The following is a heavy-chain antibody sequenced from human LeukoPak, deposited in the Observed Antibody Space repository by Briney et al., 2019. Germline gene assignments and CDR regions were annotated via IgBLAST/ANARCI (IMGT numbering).Heavy chain of an antibody. CDR1: GFVFSCYS. J-gene: IGHJ4*02. CDR3: ARDRNGGSFDY. CDR2: LIVGNGNQ. D-gene: IGHD4-23*01. V-gene: IGHV3-48*01. Sequence: GGSLRLSCAASGFVFSCYSMNWVRQAPGKGLEWVSFLIVGNGNQHYADSVKGRFTISRDDAKNSLYLQMNSLRAEDTAVYYCARDRNGGSFDYWGQGTLVTVSS.